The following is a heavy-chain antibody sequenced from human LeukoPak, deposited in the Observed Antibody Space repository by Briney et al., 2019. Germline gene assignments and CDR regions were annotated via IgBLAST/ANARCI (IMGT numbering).Heavy chain of an antibody. CDR3: ARVTDPRYNWFDP. CDR2: IHASGST. CDR1: GGSISSYY. J-gene: IGHJ5*02. Sequence: SETLSLTCTVSGGSISSYYWTWIRRPAGKGPEWIGRIHASGSTNYNPSLKSRVNMSVDTSKNQFSLRLNSVTAADTAVYYCARVTDPRYNWFDPWGQGTLVTVSS. V-gene: IGHV4-4*07. D-gene: IGHD2-21*02.